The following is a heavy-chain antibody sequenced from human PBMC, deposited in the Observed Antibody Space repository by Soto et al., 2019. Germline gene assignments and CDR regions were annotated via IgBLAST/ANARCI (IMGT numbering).Heavy chain of an antibody. CDR1: GLTFNSYS. CDR2: ISNSGITI. V-gene: IGHV3-48*01. J-gene: IGHJ4*02. CDR3: ARGRGRFDY. Sequence: EVQRVESGGGLVQPGGSLRLSCAASGLTFNSYSMNWVRQAPGKGLEWVSYISNSGITIYYADSVKGRFTISRDNAKKLLYLQMNSLRAEDTAVYYCARGRGRFDYWGQGTLVTVSS.